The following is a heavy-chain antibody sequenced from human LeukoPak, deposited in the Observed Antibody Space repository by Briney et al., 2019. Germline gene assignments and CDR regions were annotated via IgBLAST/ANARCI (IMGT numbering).Heavy chain of an antibody. CDR3: ARHPDSSGYFLFDY. CDR1: GGSFTYSTCF. CDR2: IYYSGST. V-gene: IGHV4-39*01. J-gene: IGHJ4*02. Sequence: SETLSLTCTVSGGSFTYSTCFWAWIRQPPGKGLEWIGTIYYSGSTYYNPSLKSRVTISVDTSKNQFSLRLSSVTAADTAVYYCARHPDSSGYFLFDYWGQGTLVTVSS. D-gene: IGHD3-22*01.